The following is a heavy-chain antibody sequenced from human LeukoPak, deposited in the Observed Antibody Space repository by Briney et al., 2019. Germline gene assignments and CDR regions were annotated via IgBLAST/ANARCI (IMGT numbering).Heavy chain of an antibody. CDR1: GFSVSNNY. D-gene: IGHD5-18*01. V-gene: IGHV3-23*01. J-gene: IGHJ4*02. CDR2: ISGSGGST. Sequence: GGSLRLSCGASGFSVSNNYMSWVRQAPGKGLEWVSAISGSGGSTYYADSVKGRFTISRDNSKNTLYLQMNSLRAEDTAVYYCAKDRRYSYGCDYWGQGTLVTVPS. CDR3: AKDRRYSYGCDY.